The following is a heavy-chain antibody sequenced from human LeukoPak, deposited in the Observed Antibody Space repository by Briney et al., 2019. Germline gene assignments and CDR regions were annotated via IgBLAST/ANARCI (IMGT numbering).Heavy chain of an antibody. CDR1: GFTFSSYW. J-gene: IGHJ4*02. V-gene: IGHV3-7*01. CDR2: IKQDGSEK. D-gene: IGHD3-22*01. Sequence: PGGSLRLSCAASGFTFSSYWMSWVRQAPGKGLEWVANIKQDGSEKYYVDSVRGRFTVSRDNAKSSLYLQMNSLRAEDTAVYYCARWWVDYYDSSGYYYDYWGQGTLVTVSS. CDR3: ARWWVDYYDSSGYYYDY.